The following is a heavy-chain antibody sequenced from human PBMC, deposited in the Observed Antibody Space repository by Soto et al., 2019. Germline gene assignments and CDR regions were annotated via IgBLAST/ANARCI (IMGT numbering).Heavy chain of an antibody. V-gene: IGHV4-59*01. D-gene: IGHD2-2*01. CDR1: GGSISSYY. J-gene: IGHJ4*02. CDR2: IYYSGST. CDR3: ARSVSTRTPWVYDY. Sequence: QVQLQESGPGLVKPSETLSLTCTVSGGSISSYYWSWIRQPPGKGLEWIGYIYYSGSTNYNPSLKSRVTISVDTSKNQFSVKLSSVTAADTAVYDCARSVSTRTPWVYDYWGQETLGTVST.